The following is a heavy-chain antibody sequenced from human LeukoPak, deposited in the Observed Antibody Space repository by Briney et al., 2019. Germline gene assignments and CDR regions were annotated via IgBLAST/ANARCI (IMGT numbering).Heavy chain of an antibody. V-gene: IGHV3-48*03. Sequence: GGSLRLSCAASGFTFSNYEMSWVRQTPRKGVEWVSHIYTDNNIKEADTVKGRFTISRDNAKNSLYLQMNSLRAEDTAIYYCARASNSPFDYWGQGTLVTVSS. D-gene: IGHD2-21*01. CDR3: ARASNSPFDY. CDR1: GFTFSNYE. J-gene: IGHJ4*02. CDR2: IYTDNNI.